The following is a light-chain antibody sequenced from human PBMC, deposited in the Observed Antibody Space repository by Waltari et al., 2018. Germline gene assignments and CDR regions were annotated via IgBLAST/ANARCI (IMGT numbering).Light chain of an antibody. Sequence: DIQMTQSPSTLSASVGSRVTLTCPASQGISRFLAWYQQIPGNAPKLLIYKASSLESGVPSRFSGSGSGTEFTLTISSLQPDDFATYYCQQYNSYWTFGQGTKVEIK. CDR3: QQYNSYWT. CDR2: KAS. CDR1: QGISRF. J-gene: IGKJ1*01. V-gene: IGKV1-5*03.